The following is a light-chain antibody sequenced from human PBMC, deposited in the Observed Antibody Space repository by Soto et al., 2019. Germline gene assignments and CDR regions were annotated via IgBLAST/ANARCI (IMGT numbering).Light chain of an antibody. CDR1: QSVSSTY. CDR3: QQYGNSYT. CDR2: GAS. J-gene: IGKJ2*01. V-gene: IGKV3-20*01. Sequence: EIVLTQSPGTLSLSPGERATLSCRASQSVSSTYLAWYQQKAGQAPRLLIYGASTRATGIPDRFSGGGSGTDFALTISRLEPEDFAVYHFQQYGNSYTFGQGTKLEIK.